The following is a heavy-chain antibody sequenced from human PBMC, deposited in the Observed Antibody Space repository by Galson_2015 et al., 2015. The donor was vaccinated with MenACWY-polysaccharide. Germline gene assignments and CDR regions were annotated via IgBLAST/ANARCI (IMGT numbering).Heavy chain of an antibody. D-gene: IGHD3-3*01. J-gene: IGHJ3*01. Sequence: SLRLSCAASGFTFSTYWMTWIRQAPGKGLEWVATLQQGGSEKYYGDSVEGRFTVSRDNAKNSLYLQINSLRAEDTALYYCARVRSGSGYFPVDLRGQGTLV. CDR2: LQQGGSEK. CDR3: ARVRSGSGYFPVDL. CDR1: GFTFSTYW. V-gene: IGHV3-7*01.